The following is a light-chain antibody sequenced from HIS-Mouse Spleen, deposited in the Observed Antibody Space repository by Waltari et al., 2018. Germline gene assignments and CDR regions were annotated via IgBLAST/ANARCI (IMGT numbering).Light chain of an antibody. CDR2: EDS. V-gene: IGLV3-10*01. J-gene: IGLJ2*01. CDR1: ASPKNY. CDR3: YSTDSSGNHRV. Sequence: SYELTQPPSVSVSPGPPASTSCSGDASPKNYAFWYQQKSGQAPVLVIYEDSKRPSGIPERFSGSSSGTMATLTISGAQVEDEADYYCYSTDSSGNHRVFGGGTKLTVL.